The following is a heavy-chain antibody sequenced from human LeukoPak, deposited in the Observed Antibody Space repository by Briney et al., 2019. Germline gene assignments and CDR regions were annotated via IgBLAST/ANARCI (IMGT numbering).Heavy chain of an antibody. Sequence: PSETLSLTCTVSGGSISSGGYYWSWIRQHPGKGLEWIGYIYYSGSTYYNPSLKSRVTISVDTSKNQFSLKLSSVTAADTAVYYCARSYQSYQLLFGGMDVWGQGTTVTVSS. CDR3: ARSYQSYQLLFGGMDV. J-gene: IGHJ6*02. D-gene: IGHD2-2*01. V-gene: IGHV4-31*03. CDR2: IYYSGST. CDR1: GGSISSGGYY.